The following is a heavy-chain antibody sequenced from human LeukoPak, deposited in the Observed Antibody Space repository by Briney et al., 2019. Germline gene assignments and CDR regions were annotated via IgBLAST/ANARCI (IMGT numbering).Heavy chain of an antibody. V-gene: IGHV4-31*03. CDR2: IYYSGST. CDR1: GGSISSGGYY. Sequence: SETLSLTCTVSGGSISSGGYYWSWIRQHPGKGLEWLGYIYYSGSTYYNPSLKSRVTISVDTSKNQFSLKLSSVTAADTAVYYCARMVGLRLGELSFHYWGQGTLVTVSS. J-gene: IGHJ4*02. CDR3: ARMVGLRLGELSFHY. D-gene: IGHD3-16*02.